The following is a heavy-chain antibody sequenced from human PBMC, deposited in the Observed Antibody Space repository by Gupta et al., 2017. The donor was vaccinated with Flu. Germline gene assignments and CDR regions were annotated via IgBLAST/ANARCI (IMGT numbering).Heavy chain of an antibody. D-gene: IGHD3-22*01. CDR1: DYT. Sequence: DYTMHWVRQAPGKGLEWVSLISWDGGSTYYADSVKGRFTISRDNSKNSLYLQMNSLRTEDSALYYCAKDGNYDGVVSSLDYWGQGTLVTVSS. J-gene: IGHJ4*02. CDR2: ISWDGGST. V-gene: IGHV3-43*01. CDR3: AKDGNYDGVVSSLDY.